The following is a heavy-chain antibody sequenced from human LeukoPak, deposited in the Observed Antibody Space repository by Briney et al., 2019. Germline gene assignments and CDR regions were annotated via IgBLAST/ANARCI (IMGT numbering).Heavy chain of an antibody. CDR2: VYSTGST. D-gene: IGHD3-10*01. J-gene: IGHJ6*02. CDR1: GDSISSYY. Sequence: SETLSLTCSVSGDSISSYYWTWIRQPPGKRLEWIGYVYSTGSTNYSPSLKSRVTISVDTSRNQFSLNLNSVAAADTAVYYCARVPPTAPSYYGMDVWGHGTTVAVPS. CDR3: ARVPPTAPSYYGMDV. V-gene: IGHV4-59*01.